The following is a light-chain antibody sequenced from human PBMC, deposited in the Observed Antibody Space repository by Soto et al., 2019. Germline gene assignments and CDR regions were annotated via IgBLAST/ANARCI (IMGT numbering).Light chain of an antibody. V-gene: IGKV1-33*01. J-gene: IGKJ4*01. Sequence: DIQMTQSPSSLSASVGDRVTITCQASQDISNYLNWYQQKPGKAPKLLIYDASNLETGVPSRFSGSGSGTDFTFTISSLQPEDIATYYFQQYGSLPPLTFGGGTKVGIK. CDR2: DAS. CDR3: QQYGSLPPLT. CDR1: QDISNY.